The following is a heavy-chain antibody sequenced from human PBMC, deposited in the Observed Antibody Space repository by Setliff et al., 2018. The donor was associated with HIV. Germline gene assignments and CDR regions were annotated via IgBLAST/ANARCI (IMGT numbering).Heavy chain of an antibody. Sequence: ASVKVSCKASGYILTSYAIHWVRQAPGQGLEWMGWINAGNGDTKYSHKFQGRVSITRDTSANTAYMELSSLRSEDTAVYYCARDRGYCSGASCYGLDYWGQGTLVTSPQ. CDR2: INAGNGDT. V-gene: IGHV1-3*01. D-gene: IGHD2-15*01. CDR1: GYILTSYA. J-gene: IGHJ4*02. CDR3: ARDRGYCSGASCYGLDY.